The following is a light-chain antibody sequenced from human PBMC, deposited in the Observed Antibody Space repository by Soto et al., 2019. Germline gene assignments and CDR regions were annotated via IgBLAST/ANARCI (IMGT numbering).Light chain of an antibody. CDR2: GAS. CDR3: QQYWKLPPT. V-gene: IGKV3-15*01. Sequence: EIVMTQSPATLSVSPGERIVFSCRASEAVHNALAWYQQKPGQAPRLLISGASTRATEVPARVSGSGSGTEFTLTISSLQSEDFGVFYCQQYWKLPPTFGQGTKLDIK. CDR1: EAVHNA. J-gene: IGKJ2*01.